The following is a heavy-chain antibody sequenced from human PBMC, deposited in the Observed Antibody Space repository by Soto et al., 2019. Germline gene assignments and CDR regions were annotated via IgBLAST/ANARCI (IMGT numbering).Heavy chain of an antibody. Sequence: SVKVSCKASGGTFSNYTISWLRQAPGQGLEWMGGIIPVFGTTDYEQKFQGRVTITADGSTSTAYMELSSLRSADTAVYYCARAEDFWSWNWFDPWGQGTLVTVSS. CDR2: IIPVFGTT. CDR3: ARAEDFWSWNWFDP. CDR1: GGTFSNYT. J-gene: IGHJ5*02. D-gene: IGHD3-3*01. V-gene: IGHV1-69*13.